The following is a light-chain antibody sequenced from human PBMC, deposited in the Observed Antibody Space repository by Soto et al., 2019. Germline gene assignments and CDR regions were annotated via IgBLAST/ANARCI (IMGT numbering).Light chain of an antibody. CDR2: EVT. CDR3: SSYGGNSNYL. V-gene: IGLV2-8*01. CDR1: SSDVGLYDY. Sequence: QSALAQPPSASGSPGQSVTISCTGTSSDVGLYDYVSWYQQHPGKVPKLLIYEVTQRPSGVPDRFSGSKSGNTASLTVSGLQAEDEADYYCSSYGGNSNYLFGTGTKVTVL. J-gene: IGLJ1*01.